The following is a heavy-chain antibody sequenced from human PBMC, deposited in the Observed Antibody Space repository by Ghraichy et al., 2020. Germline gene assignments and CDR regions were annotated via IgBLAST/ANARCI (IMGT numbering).Heavy chain of an antibody. J-gene: IGHJ4*02. D-gene: IGHD5-24*01. Sequence: LSLTCSVSGASLDTHYWTWIRQPPGQGLEWIGYVYFRGPTDYNPSLKSRVTISADTSKNHFSLKVTSVTAADTAVYFCARGRDGYRRFDSWGQGTLVTVSS. V-gene: IGHV4-59*11. CDR2: VYFRGPT. CDR1: GASLDTHY. CDR3: ARGRDGYRRFDS.